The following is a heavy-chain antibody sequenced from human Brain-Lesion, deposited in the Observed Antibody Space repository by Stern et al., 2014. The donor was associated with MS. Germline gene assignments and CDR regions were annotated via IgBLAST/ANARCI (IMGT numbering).Heavy chain of an antibody. V-gene: IGHV1-2*02. CDR3: ARDQRGITIFGVVTDYYYLGMDV. CDR1: GYIFTGYY. D-gene: IGHD3-3*01. CDR2: INPNTGGT. Sequence: VQLVESGAEVKKPGASVKVSCTTSGYIFTGYYIHWVRQAPGQGLEWKAWINPNTGGTKYAKKFQGRVTMSRETSISTAYVELSSLTSDDTAVYYCARDQRGITIFGVVTDYYYLGMDVWGQGTTVTVSS. J-gene: IGHJ6*02.